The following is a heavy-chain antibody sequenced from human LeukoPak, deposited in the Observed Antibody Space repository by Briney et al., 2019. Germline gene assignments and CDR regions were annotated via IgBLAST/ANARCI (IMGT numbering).Heavy chain of an antibody. J-gene: IGHJ4*02. V-gene: IGHV4-34*01. D-gene: IGHD6-13*01. CDR3: ARQGIAAAFDY. Sequence: SETLSLTCTVYGGSFSGYYWSWIRQPPGKGLEWIGEIYHSGSTNYNPSLKSRVTISVDKSKNQFSLKLSSVTAADTAVYYCARQGIAAAFDYWGQGTLVTVSS. CDR1: GGSFSGYY. CDR2: IYHSGST.